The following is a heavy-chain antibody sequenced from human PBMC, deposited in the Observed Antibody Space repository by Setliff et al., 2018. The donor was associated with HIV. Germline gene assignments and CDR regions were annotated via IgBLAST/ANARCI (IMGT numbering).Heavy chain of an antibody. CDR2: IIPIFGTA. V-gene: IGHV1-69*13. CDR1: GGTFSSHA. Sequence: SVKVSCKASGGTFSSHAISWVRQAPGQGLGWMGGIIPIFGTANYAQKFQGRVTITADESTSTAYMELSSLRSEDTAVYYCARCGAGEWHLYMDVWGKGTAVTVSS. CDR3: ARCGAGEWHLYMDV. D-gene: IGHD3-16*01. J-gene: IGHJ6*03.